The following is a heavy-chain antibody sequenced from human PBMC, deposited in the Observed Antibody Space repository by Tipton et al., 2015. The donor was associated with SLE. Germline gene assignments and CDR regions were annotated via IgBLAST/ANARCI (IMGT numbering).Heavy chain of an antibody. CDR2: ISYDGSDK. Sequence: SLRLSCAASGFTFSRYAMHWVRQAPGKGLEWVAVISYDGSDKYYADSVKGRFTISRDNSKNTLYLQMNSLRAEDTAVYYCAKDLNKWEPRRGGMDVWGQGTTVTVSS. CDR3: AKDLNKWEPRRGGMDV. CDR1: GFTFSRYA. D-gene: IGHD1-26*01. V-gene: IGHV3-30*04. J-gene: IGHJ6*02.